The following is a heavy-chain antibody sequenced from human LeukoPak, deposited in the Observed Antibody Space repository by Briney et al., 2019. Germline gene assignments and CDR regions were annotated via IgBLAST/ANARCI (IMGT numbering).Heavy chain of an antibody. J-gene: IGHJ4*02. V-gene: IGHV1-46*01. D-gene: IGHD3-3*01. Sequence: ASVKVSCKASGYTFTSYYMHWERQAPGQGLEWMGIINPSGGSTSYAQKFQGRVTMTRDMSTSTVYMELSSLRSEDTAVYYCARDGQYYDFWSGYSPLYYFDYWGQGTLVTVSS. CDR3: ARDGQYYDFWSGYSPLYYFDY. CDR2: INPSGGST. CDR1: GYTFTSYY.